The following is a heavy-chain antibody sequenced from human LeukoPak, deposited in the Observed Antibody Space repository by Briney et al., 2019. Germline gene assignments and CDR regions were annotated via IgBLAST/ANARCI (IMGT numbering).Heavy chain of an antibody. CDR1: GGSISSYY. Sequence: SETLSLTCTVSGGSISSYYWSWIRQPPGKGLEWIGYIYYSGSTNYNPSLKSRVTISVDTSKNQFSLKLSSVTAADTAVYYCARGYFDWLPDYWGQGTLVTVSS. V-gene: IGHV4-59*01. J-gene: IGHJ4*02. CDR2: IYYSGST. CDR3: ARGYFDWLPDY. D-gene: IGHD3-9*01.